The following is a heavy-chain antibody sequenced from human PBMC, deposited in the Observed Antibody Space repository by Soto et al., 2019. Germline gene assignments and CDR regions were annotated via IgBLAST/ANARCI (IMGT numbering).Heavy chain of an antibody. CDR2: IIPIFGTA. V-gene: IGHV1-69*13. Sequence: SVKVSCRASGCTFSSYAISWVRQAPGQGPEWMGGIIPIFGTANYAQKFPGRVTITADESTSTADMELSSLRSEDTAVYYCARDKDCTNGVCSTNRAPKYYYYGMDVWGQGTTVTVSS. CDR3: ARDKDCTNGVCSTNRAPKYYYYGMDV. CDR1: GCTFSSYA. D-gene: IGHD2-8*01. J-gene: IGHJ6*02.